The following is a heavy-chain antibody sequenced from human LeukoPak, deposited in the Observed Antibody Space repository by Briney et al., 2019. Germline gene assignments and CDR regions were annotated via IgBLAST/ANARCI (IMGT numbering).Heavy chain of an antibody. V-gene: IGHV4-39*07. CDR3: ARVGSGRRYDAFDI. CDR1: GVSISSSRYY. J-gene: IGHJ3*02. D-gene: IGHD3-3*01. CDR2: GYYSGST. Sequence: SETLSLTCTVSGVSISSSRYYWGWIRQPPGKGLEWIGSGYYSGSTYYNPSLKSRVTISVDTSKNQFSLKLSSVTAADTAVYYCARVGSGRRYDAFDIWGQGTMVTVSS.